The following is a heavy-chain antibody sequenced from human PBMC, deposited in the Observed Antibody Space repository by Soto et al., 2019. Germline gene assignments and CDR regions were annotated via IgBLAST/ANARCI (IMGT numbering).Heavy chain of an antibody. CDR3: ARDRDYGGNSAYDY. CDR1: GYTFTSYG. V-gene: IGHV1-18*01. CDR2: ISAYNGNT. Sequence: AASVKVSCKASGYTFTSYGISWVRQAPGQGLKWMGWISAYNGNTNYAQKLQGRVTMTTDTSTSTAYMELRSLRSDDTAVYYCARDRDYGGNSAYDYWGQGTLVTVSS. D-gene: IGHD4-17*01. J-gene: IGHJ4*02.